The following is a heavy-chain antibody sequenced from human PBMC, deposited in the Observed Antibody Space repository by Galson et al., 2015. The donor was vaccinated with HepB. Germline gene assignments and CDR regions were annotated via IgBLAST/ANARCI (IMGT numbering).Heavy chain of an antibody. CDR1: GFTFSSYS. CDR3: ARDSCSGGSCYHSL. CDR2: ISSSSSTI. V-gene: IGHV3-48*04. Sequence: SLRLSCAASGFTFSSYSMNWVRQAPGKGLEWVSYISSSSSTIYYADSVKGRFTISRDNAKNSLYLQMNSLRAEDTAVYYCARDSCSGGSCYHSLWGQGTLVTVSS. J-gene: IGHJ4*02. D-gene: IGHD2-15*01.